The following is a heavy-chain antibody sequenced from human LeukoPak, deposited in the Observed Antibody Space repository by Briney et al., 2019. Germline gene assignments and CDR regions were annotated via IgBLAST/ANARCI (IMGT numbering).Heavy chain of an antibody. V-gene: IGHV1-18*01. Sequence: ASVKVSCKASGYTFTSYDINWVRQATGQGLEWMGWISGNNDNTNYAQRVQDRITMTTDTSTSTAYMELRSLRSDDTAVYYCARAPFCSSVSCYRTNNWLDPWGQGTLVTVSS. CDR2: ISGNNDNT. CDR1: GYTFTSYD. D-gene: IGHD2-2*01. CDR3: ARAPFCSSVSCYRTNNWLDP. J-gene: IGHJ5*02.